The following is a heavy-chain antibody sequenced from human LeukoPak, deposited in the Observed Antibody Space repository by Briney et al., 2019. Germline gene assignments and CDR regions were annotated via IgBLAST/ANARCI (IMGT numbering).Heavy chain of an antibody. Sequence: GASVKVSCKASGGTLSYHAVSWVHQAPGQGLEWMGGIIPLFGSTKYTQKFQGRVTITTDESTSAAYMELSSLRSDDTAVYYCARSMENVLSYYMDVWGEGTTVTVSS. CDR1: GGTLSYHA. CDR3: ARSMENVLSYYMDV. V-gene: IGHV1-69*05. D-gene: IGHD2-8*01. J-gene: IGHJ6*03. CDR2: IIPLFGST.